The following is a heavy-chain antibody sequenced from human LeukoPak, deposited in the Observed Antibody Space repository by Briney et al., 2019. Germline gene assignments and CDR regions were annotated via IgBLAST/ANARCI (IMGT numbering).Heavy chain of an antibody. Sequence: GGSLRLSCAASGFNFANHAMSWVRQTPGKGLEWVSAISGGGGITYYADSVTGRFTISRDNSKDTLFLQMHSLRPGDTAVYYCVREDTPATANYWGQGTLVTISS. CDR1: GFNFANHA. V-gene: IGHV3-23*01. D-gene: IGHD2-21*02. CDR3: VREDTPATANY. J-gene: IGHJ4*02. CDR2: ISGGGGIT.